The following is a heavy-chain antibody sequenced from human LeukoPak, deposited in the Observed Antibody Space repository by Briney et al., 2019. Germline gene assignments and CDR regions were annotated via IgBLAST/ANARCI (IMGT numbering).Heavy chain of an antibody. D-gene: IGHD1-26*01. J-gene: IGHJ4*02. V-gene: IGHV4-31*03. CDR2: IYYSGST. Sequence: PSQTLSLTCTVSGGSISGGGYYWSWIRQHPGKGLEWIGYIYYSGSTYYNPSLKSRVTISVDTSKNQFSLKLSSVTAADTAVYYCARDSGSYYWFDYWGQGTLVTVSS. CDR3: ARDSGSYYWFDY. CDR1: GGSISGGGYY.